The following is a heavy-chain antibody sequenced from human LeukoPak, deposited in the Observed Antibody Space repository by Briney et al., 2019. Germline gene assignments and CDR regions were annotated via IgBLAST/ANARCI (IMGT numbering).Heavy chain of an antibody. Sequence: PGGSLRLSCVASGFSFSDYSMNWVRQAPGKGLEWVANIKQDGSEKYYVDSVKGRFTVSRDNAKNSLYLQMNSLRAEDTAVYYCARGDFYDSSGSFNDAFDIWGQGTMVTVSS. CDR3: ARGDFYDSSGSFNDAFDI. V-gene: IGHV3-7*01. D-gene: IGHD3-22*01. J-gene: IGHJ3*02. CDR1: GFSFSDYS. CDR2: IKQDGSEK.